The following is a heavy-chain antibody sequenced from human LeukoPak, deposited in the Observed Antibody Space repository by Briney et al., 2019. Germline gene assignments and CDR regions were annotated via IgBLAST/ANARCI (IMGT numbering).Heavy chain of an antibody. V-gene: IGHV1-2*02. D-gene: IGHD3-3*01. CDR3: ARAVGDFWSGRYQYYYYYYMDV. Sequence: GASVKVSCKASGYTFTGYYMHWVRQAPGQGLEWMGWINPNSGGTNYAQKFQGRVTMTRDTSISTAYMELSRLRSDDTAVYYCARAVGDFWSGRYQYYYYYYMDVWGKGTTVTVSS. CDR1: GYTFTGYY. J-gene: IGHJ6*03. CDR2: INPNSGGT.